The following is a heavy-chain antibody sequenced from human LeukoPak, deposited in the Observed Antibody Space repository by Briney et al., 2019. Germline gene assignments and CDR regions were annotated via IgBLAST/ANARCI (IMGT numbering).Heavy chain of an antibody. Sequence: PSETLSLTCAVYGGSFSGYYWSCIRQPPGKGLEWIGEINHSGSTNYNPSLKSRVTISVDTSKNQFSLKLSSVTAADTAVYYCARGAIPYPRRQGWFDPWGQGTLVTVSS. J-gene: IGHJ5*02. V-gene: IGHV4-34*01. CDR1: GGSFSGYY. CDR3: ARGAIPYPRRQGWFDP. CDR2: INHSGST. D-gene: IGHD2-21*01.